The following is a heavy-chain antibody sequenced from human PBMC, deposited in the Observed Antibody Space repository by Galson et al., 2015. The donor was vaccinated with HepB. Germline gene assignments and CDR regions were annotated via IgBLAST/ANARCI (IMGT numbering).Heavy chain of an antibody. V-gene: IGHV4-39*07. CDR1: GGSISSSSYY. J-gene: IGHJ5*02. CDR2: IYYSGST. CDR3: ARAYFDWLPQEGFPRKNWFDP. D-gene: IGHD3-9*01. Sequence: SETLSLTCTVSGGSISSSSYYWGWIRQPPGKGLEWIGSIYYSGSTYYNPSLKSRVTISVDTSKNQFSLKLSSVTAADTAVYYCARAYFDWLPQEGFPRKNWFDPWGQGTLVTVSS.